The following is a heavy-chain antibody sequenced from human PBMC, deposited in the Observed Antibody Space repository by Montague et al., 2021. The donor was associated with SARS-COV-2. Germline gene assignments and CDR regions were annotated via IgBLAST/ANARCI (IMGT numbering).Heavy chain of an antibody. CDR1: GFSFSDYN. Sequence: GSLRLSCAASGFSFSDYNINWVRQAPGKGLECVSSFSRNGNDIYYADSVKGRFTISRDNAKNSLYLQMDRLRAEDTALYFCVRVVHDFWSGSVDYYYMDVWGKGTTVTVSS. J-gene: IGHJ6*03. V-gene: IGHV3-21*01. CDR2: FSRNGNDI. D-gene: IGHD3-3*01. CDR3: VRVVHDFWSGSVDYYYMDV.